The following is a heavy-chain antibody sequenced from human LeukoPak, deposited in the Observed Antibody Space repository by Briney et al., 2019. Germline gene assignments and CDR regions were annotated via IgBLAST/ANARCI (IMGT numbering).Heavy chain of an antibody. CDR1: GGTFSSYA. Sequence: ASVKVSCKASGGTFSSYAIIWVRQAPGQGLEWMGRIIPILGIANYAQKFQGRVTITADKSTSTAYMELSSLRSEDTAVYYCARYGHTAMVDFLDYWGQGTLVTVSS. D-gene: IGHD5-18*01. V-gene: IGHV1-69*04. CDR3: ARYGHTAMVDFLDY. J-gene: IGHJ4*02. CDR2: IIPILGIA.